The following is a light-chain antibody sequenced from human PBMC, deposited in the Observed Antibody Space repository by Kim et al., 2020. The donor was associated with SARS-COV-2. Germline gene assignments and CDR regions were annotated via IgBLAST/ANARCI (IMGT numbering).Light chain of an antibody. CDR1: QGINNW. CDR2: AAS. V-gene: IGKV1D-12*01. CDR3: QQANSFPLT. J-gene: IGKJ4*01. Sequence: DIQMTQSPSSESASVGDRVTITCRASQGINNWLAWYQQKPGKAPNLLIYAASNLQSGVPSRFSGSGSGTDFTLTISSLQPEDSATYYCQQANSFPLTFGGGTKVDIK.